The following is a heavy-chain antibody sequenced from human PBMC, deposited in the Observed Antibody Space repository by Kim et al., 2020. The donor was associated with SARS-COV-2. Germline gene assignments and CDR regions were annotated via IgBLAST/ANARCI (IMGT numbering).Heavy chain of an antibody. V-gene: IGHV3-23*01. CDR3: ATAARWLAHYHFDN. CDR1: VLGVYNYA. D-gene: IGHD6-19*01. J-gene: IGHJ4*02. Sequence: GGSLRLSCTTSVLGVYNYAMSWVRQAPGKGLEWGSDISGRGLNTNDADSVKGRFTTSRDNSKNTGYLQMNSLRDEDTAAYYCATAARWLAHYHFDNWGQGTVVAVSS. CDR2: ISGRGLNT.